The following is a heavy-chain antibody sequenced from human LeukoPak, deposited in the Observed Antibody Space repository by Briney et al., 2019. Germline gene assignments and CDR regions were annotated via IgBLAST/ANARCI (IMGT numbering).Heavy chain of an antibody. CDR3: AREWYAFDT. V-gene: IGHV3-23*01. Sequence: WGSLRLSCAASGFTFSSYAMSWVRQAPGKGLEWVSAISGSGGSTYYADSVKGRFTISRDNAKNSLYLQMNSLRAEDTAVYYCAREWYAFDTWGQGTMVTVSS. J-gene: IGHJ3*02. CDR2: ISGSGGST. CDR1: GFTFSSYA. D-gene: IGHD2-8*01.